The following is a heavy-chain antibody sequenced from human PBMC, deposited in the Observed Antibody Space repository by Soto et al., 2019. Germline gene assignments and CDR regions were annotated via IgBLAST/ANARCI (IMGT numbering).Heavy chain of an antibody. CDR3: ARDGAAYNWNYDFDY. Sequence: GGSLRLSCAAPAFTFSNFGMHWVRQAPGKGLEWVAIIWYDGSDKHYADSVKDRFSISRDNSKNTLYLQMNSLRAEDTAVYYCARDGAAYNWNYDFDYWGLGTLVNVSS. V-gene: IGHV3-33*01. D-gene: IGHD1-7*01. CDR1: AFTFSNFG. J-gene: IGHJ4*02. CDR2: IWYDGSDK.